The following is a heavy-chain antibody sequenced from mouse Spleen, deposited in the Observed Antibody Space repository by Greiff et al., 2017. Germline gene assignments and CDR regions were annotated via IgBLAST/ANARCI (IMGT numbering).Heavy chain of an antibody. Sequence: VQGVESGPGLVQPSQSLSITCTVSGFSLTSYGVHWVRQSPGKGLEWLGVIWSGGSTDYNAAFISRLSISKDNSKSQVFFKMNSLQADDTAIYYCAAPYYGSSVGFAYWGQGTLVTVSA. J-gene: IGHJ3*01. CDR3: AAPYYGSSVGFAY. CDR1: GFSLTSYG. CDR2: IWSGGST. V-gene: IGHV2-2*01. D-gene: IGHD1-1*01.